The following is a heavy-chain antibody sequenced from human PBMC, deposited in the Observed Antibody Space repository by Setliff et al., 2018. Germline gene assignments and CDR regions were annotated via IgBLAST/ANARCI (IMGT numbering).Heavy chain of an antibody. Sequence: SETLSLTCTVSGGSIGRGSRYWSWIRQPAGKGLEWIGRIFPSGSTNYNPSLKSRVTITVDTSKNQFSLKLSSVTAADTAVYYCASLRAPPGDYGDYVDSWGQGTLVTVSS. CDR2: IFPSGST. V-gene: IGHV4-61*02. D-gene: IGHD4-17*01. CDR3: ASLRAPPGDYGDYVDS. J-gene: IGHJ4*02. CDR1: GGSIGRGSRY.